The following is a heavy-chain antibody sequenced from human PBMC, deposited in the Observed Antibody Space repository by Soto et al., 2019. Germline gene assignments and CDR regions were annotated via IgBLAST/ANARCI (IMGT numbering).Heavy chain of an antibody. Sequence: ASVKVSCKASGYTFTGYYMHWVRQAPGQGLEWMGWINPNSGGTNYAQKFQGWVTMTRDTSNSTAYMEMSRLRSDDTAVYYCARQQQLVQGLAFGFDPWGQGTLVTVSS. CDR1: GYTFTGYY. D-gene: IGHD6-13*01. CDR2: INPNSGGT. J-gene: IGHJ5*02. V-gene: IGHV1-2*04. CDR3: ARQQQLVQGLAFGFDP.